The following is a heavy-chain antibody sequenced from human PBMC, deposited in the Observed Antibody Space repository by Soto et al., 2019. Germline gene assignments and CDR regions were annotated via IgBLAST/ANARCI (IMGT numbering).Heavy chain of an antibody. D-gene: IGHD3-10*01. CDR2: INHSGST. CDR3: ARVYGSGSYGWFDP. CDR1: GGSFSGYY. V-gene: IGHV4-34*01. Sequence: QVQLQQWGAGLLKPSETLSLTCAVYGGSFSGYYWSWIRQPPGKGLEWIGEINHSGSTNYNPSLKHRVTISVDTPKHQFSLKLSSVTAADTAVYYCARVYGSGSYGWFDPWGQGTLVTVSS. J-gene: IGHJ5*02.